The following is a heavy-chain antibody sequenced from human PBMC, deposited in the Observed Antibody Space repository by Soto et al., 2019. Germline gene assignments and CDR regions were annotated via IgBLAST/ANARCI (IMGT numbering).Heavy chain of an antibody. J-gene: IGHJ3*02. Sequence: PGGSLRLSCAASGFTFSSYEMNWVRQAPGKGLEWVSYISSSGSTIYYADSVKGRFTISRDNAKNSLYLQMNSLRAEDTAVYYCARDTLPDAFDIWGQGTMVTVSS. D-gene: IGHD2-15*01. CDR2: ISSSGSTI. CDR3: ARDTLPDAFDI. CDR1: GFTFSSYE. V-gene: IGHV3-48*03.